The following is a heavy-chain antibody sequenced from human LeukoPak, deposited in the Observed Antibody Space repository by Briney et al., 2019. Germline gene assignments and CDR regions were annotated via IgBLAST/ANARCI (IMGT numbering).Heavy chain of an antibody. Sequence: GGSLRLSCAASGFTFSGYYMSWIRQAPGKGLEWLSYISNSGLTIHYADSVKGRFTISRDNAKNTLSLQMNSLRAEDTAVYYCARDPSFLKVAVDDDGFDIWGQGTMVTVSS. CDR2: ISNSGLTI. V-gene: IGHV3-11*01. CDR1: GFTFSGYY. CDR3: ARDPSFLKVAVDDDGFDI. J-gene: IGHJ3*02. D-gene: IGHD6-19*01.